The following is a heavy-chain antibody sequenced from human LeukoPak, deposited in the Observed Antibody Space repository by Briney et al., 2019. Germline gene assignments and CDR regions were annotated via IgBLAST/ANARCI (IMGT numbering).Heavy chain of an antibody. CDR3: ARDYVFWRGYYRYWYFGL. CDR1: GGSISSYY. J-gene: IGHJ2*01. Sequence: SETLSLTCTVSGGSISSYYWSWIRQPAGKGLEWIGRIYTSGSTNYNPSLKSRVTMSVDTSKNQFSLKLSSVTAADTAVYYRARDYVFWRGYYRYWYFGLWGRGTLVPVSS. D-gene: IGHD3-3*01. V-gene: IGHV4-4*07. CDR2: IYTSGST.